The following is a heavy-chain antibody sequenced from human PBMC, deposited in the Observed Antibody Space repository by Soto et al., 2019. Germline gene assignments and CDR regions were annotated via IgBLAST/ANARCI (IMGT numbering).Heavy chain of an antibody. D-gene: IGHD3-9*01. V-gene: IGHV4-34*01. CDR1: GGSFSGYY. J-gene: IGHJ4*02. CDR3: ARGPESYDILTGYYNRPLYYFDY. CDR2: IHHSGST. Sequence: SETLSLTCAVYGGSFSGYYWSWIRQPPGKGLEWIGEIHHSGSTNYNPSLKSRVTISVDTSKNQFSLKLSSVTAADTAVYYCARGPESYDILTGYYNRPLYYFDYWGQGTLVTVPS.